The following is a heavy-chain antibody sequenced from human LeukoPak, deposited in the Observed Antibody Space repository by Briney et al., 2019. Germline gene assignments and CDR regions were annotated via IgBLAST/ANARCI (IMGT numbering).Heavy chain of an antibody. Sequence: SVKVSCKASGGTFSSYAISWVRQAPGQGLEWMGGIIPIFGTANYAQKFQGRVTITADESTSTAYMELSSLRSEDTAVYYCATDLSGYYPAPLDYWGQGTLVTVSS. V-gene: IGHV1-69*01. CDR2: IIPIFGTA. CDR1: GGTFSSYA. D-gene: IGHD3-22*01. J-gene: IGHJ4*02. CDR3: ATDLSGYYPAPLDY.